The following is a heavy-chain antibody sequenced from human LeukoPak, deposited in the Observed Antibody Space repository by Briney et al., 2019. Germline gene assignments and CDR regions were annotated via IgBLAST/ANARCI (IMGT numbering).Heavy chain of an antibody. CDR3: ARFRREGVSN. CDR2: IYYSGST. J-gene: IGHJ4*02. V-gene: IGHV4-39*07. CDR1: GGSISSSSYY. Sequence: SETLSLTCTVSGGSISSSSYYWGWIRQPPGKGLEWIGSIYYSGSTYYNPSLKSRVTISVDTSKNQFSLKLSSVTAADTAVYYCARFRREGVSNWGQGTLVTVSS. D-gene: IGHD3-16*01.